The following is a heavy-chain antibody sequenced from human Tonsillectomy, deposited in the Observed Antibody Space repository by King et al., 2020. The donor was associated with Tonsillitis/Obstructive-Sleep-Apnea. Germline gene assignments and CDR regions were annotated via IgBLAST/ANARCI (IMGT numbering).Heavy chain of an antibody. J-gene: IGHJ3*02. CDR2: ISGSGGSS. D-gene: IGHD2-2*01. Sequence: VQLVESGGGFVQPGGSLRLSCAASGFTFNNYAMSWVRQAPGKGLGWVSAISGSGGSSYYADSVKGRFTISRDNSKNTLYLQMNSLRAEDTAVYYCAKVVVPAADGAFDIWGQGTMVTVSS. CDR1: GFTFNNYA. V-gene: IGHV3-23*04. CDR3: AKVVVPAADGAFDI.